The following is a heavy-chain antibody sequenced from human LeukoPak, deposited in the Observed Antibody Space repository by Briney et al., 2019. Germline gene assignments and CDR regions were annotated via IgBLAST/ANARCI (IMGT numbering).Heavy chain of an antibody. V-gene: IGHV3-23*01. CDR1: GFTFSSYA. Sequence: GGSLRLSCAASGFTFSSYAMSWVRQAPGKGLEWVSGLSSSGGSTYYADSVKGRFTISRDNSKNTLYLQMSSLRAEDTASYYCAKLEWELLDAFDIWGQGTMVTVSS. D-gene: IGHD1-26*01. J-gene: IGHJ3*02. CDR3: AKLEWELLDAFDI. CDR2: LSSSGGST.